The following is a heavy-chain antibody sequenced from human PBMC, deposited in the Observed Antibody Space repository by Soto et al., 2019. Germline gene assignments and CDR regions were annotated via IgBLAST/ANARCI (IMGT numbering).Heavy chain of an antibody. CDR3: ARDPLTRYWSGPRCYLGYAFDI. Sequence: QVQLVQSGAEVKKPGASVKVSCKASGYTFTSFGISWVRQAPRQGLEWMGWISAYNGNTNYAQKFQGRVTITTDTSTSTAFMELRSLRSDDTAVYYCARDPLTRYWSGPRCYLGYAFDIWGQGTMVTVS. D-gene: IGHD2-2*01. CDR1: GYTFTSFG. CDR2: ISAYNGNT. V-gene: IGHV1-18*01. J-gene: IGHJ3*02.